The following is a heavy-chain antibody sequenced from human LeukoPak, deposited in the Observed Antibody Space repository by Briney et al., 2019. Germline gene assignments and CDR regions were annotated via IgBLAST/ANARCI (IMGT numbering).Heavy chain of an antibody. CDR1: GGSISSYH. D-gene: IGHD3-22*01. CDR3: ARLSTYYDSSDYYYLYYFDY. Sequence: SETLSLTCTVSGGSISSYHWSWIRQPPGKGLEWIGYIHYSGSTNYNPSLKSRVTISVDTSKNQFSLNLSSVTAADTAVYYCARLSTYYDSSDYYYLYYFDYWGQGTLVTVSS. CDR2: IHYSGST. J-gene: IGHJ4*02. V-gene: IGHV4-59*08.